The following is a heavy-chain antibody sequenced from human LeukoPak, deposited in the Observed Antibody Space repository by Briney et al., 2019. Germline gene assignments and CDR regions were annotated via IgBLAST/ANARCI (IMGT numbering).Heavy chain of an antibody. D-gene: IGHD3-3*01. J-gene: IGHJ4*02. Sequence: GGSLRLSCAASGFTFSSSWMHWVRQAPGKGLVWVSRINSDGSSTNYADSVKGRFTISRDNAQNTLYLQMNSLKTEDTAVYYCTTSNDFWSGYYLGVPPIDYWGQGTLVTVSS. V-gene: IGHV3-74*01. CDR3: TTSNDFWSGYYLGVPPIDY. CDR2: INSDGSST. CDR1: GFTFSSSW.